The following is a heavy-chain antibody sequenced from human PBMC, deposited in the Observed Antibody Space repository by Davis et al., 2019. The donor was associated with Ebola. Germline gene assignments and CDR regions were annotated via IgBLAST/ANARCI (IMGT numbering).Heavy chain of an antibody. CDR2: ISSSSSYI. CDR1: GFTFSSSS. D-gene: IGHD3-10*01. V-gene: IGHV3-21*01. Sequence: GGSLRLSCAASGFTFSSSSMPWVRQAPGKGLERVSFISSSSSYIYHADPVKGRFTISRDNAKNSLYLQMNSLRAEDTSVYYCARDRLSNTMVQGVIGFMDVWGQGTTVTVSS. CDR3: ARDRLSNTMVQGVIGFMDV. J-gene: IGHJ6*02.